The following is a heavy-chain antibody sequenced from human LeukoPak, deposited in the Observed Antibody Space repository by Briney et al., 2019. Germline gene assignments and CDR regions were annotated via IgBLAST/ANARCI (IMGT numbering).Heavy chain of an antibody. V-gene: IGHV3-48*03. D-gene: IGHD3-22*01. CDR1: GFTFSNYE. Sequence: GGSLRLSCSASGFTFSNYEMNWVSQAAGKGREWVSYIASSGSTIYYADSVKGRFTISRHNAKSSLYLQMNSLRADDTAVYYCATSRGYFFRWFQHWGQGTLVTVSS. CDR2: IASSGSTI. CDR3: ATSRGYFFRWFQH. J-gene: IGHJ1*01.